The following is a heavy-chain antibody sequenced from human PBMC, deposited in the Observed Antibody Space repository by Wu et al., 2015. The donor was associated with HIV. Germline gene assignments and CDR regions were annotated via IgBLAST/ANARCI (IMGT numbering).Heavy chain of an antibody. J-gene: IGHJ4*02. CDR2: MNPNSGGT. CDR1: GGTSTGHY. Sequence: QVQLVQSGAEVKKPGSSVRVSCKASGGTSTGHYTHWVRQAPGQRPEWMGWMNPNSGGTTYAPKFQGRVTMTRDTSTSTAYLELSSLRSDDTAVYYCARDYCSGGFCHYFFDSWGQGTLVTVSS. CDR3: ARDYCSGGFCHYFFDS. D-gene: IGHD2-15*01. V-gene: IGHV1-2*02.